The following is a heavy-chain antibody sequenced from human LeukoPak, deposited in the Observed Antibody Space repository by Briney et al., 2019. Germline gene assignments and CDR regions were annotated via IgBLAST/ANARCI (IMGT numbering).Heavy chain of an antibody. CDR1: GGSISSGGYY. Sequence: MPSETLSLTCTVSGGSISSGGYYWSWIRQYPGKGLGWIGYIYYSGSTYYNPSLKGRITMAVDTSKNHFSLKLSSVTAADTAVYYCARSPGYSFDYWGQGTLVTVSS. CDR3: ARSPGYSFDY. CDR2: IYYSGST. J-gene: IGHJ4*02. V-gene: IGHV4-31*03.